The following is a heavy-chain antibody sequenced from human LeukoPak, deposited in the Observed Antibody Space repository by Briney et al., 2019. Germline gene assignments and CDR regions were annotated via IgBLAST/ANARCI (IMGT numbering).Heavy chain of an antibody. D-gene: IGHD3-3*01. V-gene: IGHV1-18*01. J-gene: IGHJ6*03. CDR1: GYTFTTYA. Sequence: ASVKVSCKASGYTFTTYAISWVRQAPGQGLEWMGWINGYNANTNYAQKLQGRVTMTTDTSTSTVYMELRSLTSDDTAVYYCAREITNFGLKIFYMDVWGKGTTVTVSS. CDR2: INGYNANT. CDR3: AREITNFGLKIFYMDV.